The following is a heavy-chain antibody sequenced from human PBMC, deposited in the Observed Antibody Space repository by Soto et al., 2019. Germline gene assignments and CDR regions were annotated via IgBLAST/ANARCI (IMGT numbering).Heavy chain of an antibody. J-gene: IGHJ4*02. D-gene: IGHD3-3*01. CDR3: ARDYLSPISDFFDY. V-gene: IGHV1-69*08. CDR1: GGTFSSYT. CDR2: IIPILGIA. Sequence: QVQLVQSGAEVKKPGSSVKVSCKASGGTFSSYTISWVRQAPGQGLEWMGRIIPILGIANYAQKFQGRVTITADKSTSTAYLGLSSLRSEDTAVYYCARDYLSPISDFFDYWGQGTLVTVSS.